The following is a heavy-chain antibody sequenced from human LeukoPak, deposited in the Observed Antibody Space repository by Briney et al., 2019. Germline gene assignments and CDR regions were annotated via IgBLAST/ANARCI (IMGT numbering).Heavy chain of an antibody. J-gene: IGHJ4*02. Sequence: GGSLRLSCAASGFTFSSYWMHWVRQAPGKGLVWVSRINSDGSSTSYADSVKGRFTISRDNAKNTLYLQMNSLRAEDTAVYYCTRDSSGWSLYYFDYWGQGTLVTVSS. V-gene: IGHV3-74*01. CDR3: TRDSSGWSLYYFDY. CDR1: GFTFSSYW. CDR2: INSDGSST. D-gene: IGHD6-19*01.